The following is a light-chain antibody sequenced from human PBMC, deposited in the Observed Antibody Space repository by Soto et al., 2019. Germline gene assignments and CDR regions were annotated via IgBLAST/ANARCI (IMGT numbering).Light chain of an antibody. Sequence: QSALTQPASVSGSPGQSITISCTGTSSDVGRYNLVSWYQQHPGKAPKLMIYEDSKRPSGVSNRFSGSKSGNTASLTISGLHAEDEADYYCCSYAGSSTLVFGGGTQLTVL. CDR1: SSDVGRYNL. CDR3: CSYAGSSTLV. J-gene: IGLJ2*01. V-gene: IGLV2-23*01. CDR2: EDS.